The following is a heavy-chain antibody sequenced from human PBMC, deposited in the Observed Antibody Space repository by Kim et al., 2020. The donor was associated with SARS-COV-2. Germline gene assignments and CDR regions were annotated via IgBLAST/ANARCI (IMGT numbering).Heavy chain of an antibody. V-gene: IGHV4-34*01. Sequence: SETLSLTCAVYGGSFSGYYWSWIRQPPGKGLEWIGEINHSGSTNYNPSLKSRVTISVDTSKNQFSLKLSSVTAADTAVYYCARGVSSWYNWFDPWGQGTLGTVSS. D-gene: IGHD6-13*01. J-gene: IGHJ5*02. CDR1: GGSFSGYY. CDR2: INHSGST. CDR3: ARGVSSWYNWFDP.